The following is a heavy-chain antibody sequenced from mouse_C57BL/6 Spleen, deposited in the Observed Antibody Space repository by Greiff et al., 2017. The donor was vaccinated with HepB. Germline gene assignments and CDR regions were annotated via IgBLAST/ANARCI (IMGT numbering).Heavy chain of an antibody. V-gene: IGHV1-69*01. D-gene: IGHD4-1*01. CDR1: GYTFTSYW. CDR2: IDPSDSYT. J-gene: IGHJ4*01. CDR3: ARWDIPYAMDY. Sequence: QVQLKQPGAELVMPGASVKLSCKASGYTFTSYWMHWVKQRPGQGLEWIGEIDPSDSYTNYNQKFKGKSTLTVDKSSSTAYMQLSSLTSEDSAVYYCARWDIPYAMDYWGQGTSVTVSS.